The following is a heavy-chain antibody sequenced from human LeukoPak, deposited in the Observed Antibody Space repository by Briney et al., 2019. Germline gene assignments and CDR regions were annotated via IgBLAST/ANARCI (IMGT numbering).Heavy chain of an antibody. CDR2: IKGDGSEK. J-gene: IGHJ4*02. D-gene: IGHD3-16*01. CDR3: ASGGHIDY. V-gene: IGHV3-7*05. Sequence: GGSLRLSCAASGLTFSRFWMSWVRQAPGKGLEWVANIKGDGSEKYYVDSVKGRFTISRDNAQNSLYLQVDSLRAEDTAVYYCASGGHIDYCGQGTVVTVSS. CDR1: GLTFSRFW.